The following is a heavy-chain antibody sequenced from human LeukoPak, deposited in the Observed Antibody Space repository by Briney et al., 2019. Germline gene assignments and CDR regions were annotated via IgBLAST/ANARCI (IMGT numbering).Heavy chain of an antibody. V-gene: IGHV3-74*01. Sequence: GGSLRLSCAASGFALSSYWMHWVRQAPGKGRVWVSDINSDGSTTRYADSVQGRFTISRDNAKNTLYLQMKSLRADDTAVYYCATRDYTSSKYWGQGTLVTVAS. D-gene: IGHD2-2*02. CDR1: GFALSSYW. J-gene: IGHJ4*02. CDR2: INSDGSTT. CDR3: ATRDYTSSKY.